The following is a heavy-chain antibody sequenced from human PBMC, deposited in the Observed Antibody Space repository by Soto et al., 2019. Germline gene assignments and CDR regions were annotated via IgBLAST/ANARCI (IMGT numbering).Heavy chain of an antibody. V-gene: IGHV3-7*03. CDR3: ARNRIGSSWHREYFQH. D-gene: IGHD6-13*01. Sequence: GGSLRLSCAASGFTFSSYWMSWVRQAPGKRLEWVANIKHDGSEKYYVDSVEGRFTSSRDNGKNSLYLEMSSLRAEDTAVYFCARNRIGSSWHREYFQHWGQGTLVTVSS. J-gene: IGHJ1*01. CDR1: GFTFSSYW. CDR2: IKHDGSEK.